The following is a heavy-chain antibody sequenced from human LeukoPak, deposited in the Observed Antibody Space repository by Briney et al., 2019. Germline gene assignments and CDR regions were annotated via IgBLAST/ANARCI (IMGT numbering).Heavy chain of an antibody. CDR3: ARDVGLYSSSSPPFEY. V-gene: IGHV1-18*01. CDR2: ISTYNANT. CDR1: GYTFTSYA. J-gene: IGHJ4*02. Sequence: GASVKVSCKASGYTFTSYAMNWVRQAPGQGLEWMGWISTYNANTNYAQNLQGRVTMTTDTSTSTAYMELRSLRSDDTAVYYCARDVGLYSSSSPPFEYWGQGTLVTVSS. D-gene: IGHD6-6*01.